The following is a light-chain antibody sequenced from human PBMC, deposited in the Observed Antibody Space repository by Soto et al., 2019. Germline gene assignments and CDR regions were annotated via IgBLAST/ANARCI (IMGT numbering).Light chain of an antibody. CDR1: QSISSW. Sequence: DIQMTQSPSTLSASVGDRVTITCRASQSISSWLAWYQQKPGKAPKLLIYDASSLESGVPSRFSGSGSGTEFSLTITSLPPDDFATYYCQQYNSYPWTFGQGTKVEIK. CDR2: DAS. CDR3: QQYNSYPWT. V-gene: IGKV1-5*01. J-gene: IGKJ1*01.